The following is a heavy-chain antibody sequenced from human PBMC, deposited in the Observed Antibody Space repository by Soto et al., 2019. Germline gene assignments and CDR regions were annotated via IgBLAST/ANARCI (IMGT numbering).Heavy chain of an antibody. J-gene: IGHJ4*02. CDR3: AREDSTWYGIDY. D-gene: IGHD6-13*01. V-gene: IGHV3-30*04. CDR2: ISYDGSRK. CDR1: GFTFSGFK. Sequence: QVHLVESGGGVVQPGTSLRLSCVASGFTFSGFKMYWVRQAPGKGLEWVATISYDGSRKYYADSVKGQFTISRDSSKSTLYLQMNSLRLEDTAVYYCAREDSTWYGIDYWGQGTLVTVSS.